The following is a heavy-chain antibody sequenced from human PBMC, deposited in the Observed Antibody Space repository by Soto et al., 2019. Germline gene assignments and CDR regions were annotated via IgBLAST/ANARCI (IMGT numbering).Heavy chain of an antibody. V-gene: IGHV3-7*01. J-gene: IGHJ4*02. D-gene: IGHD4-17*01. CDR1: GFTFSGYW. CDR3: ARDRDYGDYRGGKDY. Sequence: PGGSLRLSYAASGFTFSGYWMSWVRQAPGKGLEWVANIKQDGSEKYYVDSVKGRFTISRDNAKNSLYLQMNSLRAEDTAVHYCARDRDYGDYRGGKDYWGQGTLVTVSS. CDR2: IKQDGSEK.